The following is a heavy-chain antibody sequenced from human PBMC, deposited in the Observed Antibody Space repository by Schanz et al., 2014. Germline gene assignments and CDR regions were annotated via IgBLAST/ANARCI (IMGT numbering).Heavy chain of an antibody. V-gene: IGHV4-4*02. CDR2: IYHSGNT. CDR3: ARDSLRGATGGYGMDV. D-gene: IGHD2-8*02. J-gene: IGHJ6*02. Sequence: QVQLVESGGGLVQPGGSLRLSCAASGFTFSSYSMNWVRQAPGKGLEWIGEIYHSGNTNYNASLKSRVTISVDKSKNQCSLKVRSVTAADTAVYYCARDSLRGATGGYGMDVWGQGTTVTVSS. CDR1: GFTFSSYSM.